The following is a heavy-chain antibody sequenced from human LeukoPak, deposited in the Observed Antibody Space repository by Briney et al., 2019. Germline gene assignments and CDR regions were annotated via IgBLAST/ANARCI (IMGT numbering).Heavy chain of an antibody. V-gene: IGHV1-18*01. D-gene: IGHD3-3*01. CDR2: ISVYNGDT. J-gene: IGHJ4*02. CDR3: ARVEGPSIFGVIDY. Sequence: ASVKVSCKASGYIFTNYGISWVRQAPGQGLEWMGWISVYNGDTNYAQKLQGRVTMTTDTSTSTAYMEVRSLRSDDTAVYFCARVEGPSIFGVIDYWGQGTLVTVSS. CDR1: GYIFTNYG.